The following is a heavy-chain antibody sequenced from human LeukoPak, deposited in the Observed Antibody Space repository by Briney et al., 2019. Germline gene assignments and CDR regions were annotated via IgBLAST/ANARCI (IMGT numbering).Heavy chain of an antibody. V-gene: IGHV3-23*01. D-gene: IGHD3-3*01. CDR3: AKEHDYSNAAPEWGFDS. CDR2: ISGSSSHT. CDR1: GFTFSIYA. Sequence: GGSLRLSCAASGFTFSIYAMSWVRLAPGKGLEWVSGISGSSSHTMDADSVRGRFTISRDNTRNTLYLHMNSLRAEDTALYYCAKEHDYSNAAPEWGFDSWGQGTLVTVSS. J-gene: IGHJ4*02.